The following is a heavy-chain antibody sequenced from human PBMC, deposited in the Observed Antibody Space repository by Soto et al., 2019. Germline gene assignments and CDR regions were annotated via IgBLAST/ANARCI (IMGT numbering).Heavy chain of an antibody. V-gene: IGHV1-69*06. CDR2: TGSGTGSG. J-gene: IGHJ4*02. CDR3: GRRDSGGFYRFFDS. D-gene: IGHD2-15*01. CDR1: GGILRTNP. Sequence: GACVKVSCNASGGILRTNPIGGVRKTLGQGLEWMGGTGSGTGSGNHAQKFQGILTVTADKSTSTVYLELTNLSSEDTAVYYCGRRDSGGFYRFFDSWGQGTLVTVCS.